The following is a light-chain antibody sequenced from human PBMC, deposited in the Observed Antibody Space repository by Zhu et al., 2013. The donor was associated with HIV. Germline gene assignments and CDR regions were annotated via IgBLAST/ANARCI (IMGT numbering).Light chain of an antibody. CDR2: GAS. J-gene: IGKJ4*01. V-gene: IGKV3-20*01. CDR1: QSVSSSN. Sequence: EIVLTQSPGTLYLSPGDRATLSCRASQSVSSSNLAWYQQKPGQAPRLLIYGASSRATGIPERFSGSGSGTDFTLTISRLEPDDFAVYYCQQYGSPLTFGGGTRVEIK. CDR3: QQYGSPLT.